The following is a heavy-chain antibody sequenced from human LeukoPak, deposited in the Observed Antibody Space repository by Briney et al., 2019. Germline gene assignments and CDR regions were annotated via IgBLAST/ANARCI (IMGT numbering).Heavy chain of an antibody. J-gene: IGHJ4*02. V-gene: IGHV3-23*01. CDR1: GLTFNNYA. D-gene: IGHD6-19*01. CDR3: AKDPIAVAGTFDY. Sequence: PGGSLRLSCAVSGLTFNNYAMSWVRQAPGKGLEWVSGISGRGASKYYADSVKGRFTISRDNSKNTLYLQMNSLRAEDTAVYYCAKDPIAVAGTFDYWGQGTLVTVSS. CDR2: ISGRGASK.